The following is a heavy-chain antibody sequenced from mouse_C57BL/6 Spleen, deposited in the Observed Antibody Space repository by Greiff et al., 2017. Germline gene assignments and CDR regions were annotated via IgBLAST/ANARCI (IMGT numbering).Heavy chain of an antibody. CDR1: GYTFTSYW. Sequence: QVQLQQPGAELVKPGASVKMSCKASGYTFTSYWITWVKQRPGQGLEWIGDIYPGRGSTNYNEKFKSKATLTVDTSSSTAYMQLSSLTSEDSAVYYCARFLITTVVATDYWGQGTTLTVSS. J-gene: IGHJ2*01. V-gene: IGHV1-55*01. CDR2: IYPGRGST. CDR3: ARFLITTVVATDY. D-gene: IGHD1-1*01.